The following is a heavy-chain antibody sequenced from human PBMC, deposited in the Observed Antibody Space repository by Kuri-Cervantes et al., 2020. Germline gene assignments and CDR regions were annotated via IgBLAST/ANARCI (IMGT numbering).Heavy chain of an antibody. Sequence: ASVKVSCKASGYTFTGYYMHWVRQAPGQGLEWTGWINPNSGGTNYAQKFQGRVTMTRDTSISTAYMELSRLRSDDTAVYYCARGGGYSSSWGLFDYWGQGTLVPGAS. J-gene: IGHJ4*01. CDR3: ARGGGYSSSWGLFDY. CDR2: INPNSGGT. CDR1: GYTFTGYY. D-gene: IGHD6-13*01. V-gene: IGHV1-2*02.